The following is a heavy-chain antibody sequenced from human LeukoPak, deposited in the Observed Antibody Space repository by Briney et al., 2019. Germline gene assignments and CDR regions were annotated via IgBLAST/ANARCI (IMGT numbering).Heavy chain of an antibody. J-gene: IGHJ3*01. Sequence: QPGAPLRLSCSASGFTFDLYAMHWVRQAPGKGLEYLSVINNNRASTNCADSLKGRFTIARDNFKNTLYLHMSSLRGHDTAIYYCVKTMVTMGRILRADVFAVWGEGPLVTVSS. CDR2: INNNRAST. CDR3: VKTMVTMGRILRADVFAV. CDR1: GFTFDLYA. D-gene: IGHD5-18*01. V-gene: IGHV3-64D*06.